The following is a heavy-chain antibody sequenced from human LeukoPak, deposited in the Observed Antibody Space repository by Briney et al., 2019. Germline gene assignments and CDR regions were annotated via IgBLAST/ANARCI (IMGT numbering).Heavy chain of an antibody. Sequence: GASVKVSCKASGYTFTGYYLYWVRQAPGQGLEWMGWINPNSGGTNYAQKFQGRVTMTRDTSISTAYMELSRLRSDDTAVYYCARDSGIAVAGTWGQGTLVTVSS. CDR3: ARDSGIAVAGT. CDR2: INPNSGGT. D-gene: IGHD6-19*01. V-gene: IGHV1-2*02. CDR1: GYTFTGYY. J-gene: IGHJ4*02.